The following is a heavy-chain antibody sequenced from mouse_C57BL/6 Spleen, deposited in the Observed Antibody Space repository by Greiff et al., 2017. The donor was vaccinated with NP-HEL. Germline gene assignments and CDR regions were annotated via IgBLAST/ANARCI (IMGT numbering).Heavy chain of an antibody. CDR3: ARGGGIYGKGDY. D-gene: IGHD2-1*01. J-gene: IGHJ2*01. V-gene: IGHV1-52*01. CDR2: IDPSDSET. Sequence: QVQLKQPGAELVRPGSSVKLSCKASGYTFTSYWMHWVKQRPIQGLEWIGNIDPSDSETHYNQKFKDKATLTVDKSSSTAYMQLSSLTSEDSAVYYCARGGGIYGKGDYWGQGTTLTVSS. CDR1: GYTFTSYW.